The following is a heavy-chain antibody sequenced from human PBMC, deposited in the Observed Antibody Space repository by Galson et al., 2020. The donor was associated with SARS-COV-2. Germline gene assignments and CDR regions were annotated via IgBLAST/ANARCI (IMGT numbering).Heavy chain of an antibody. CDR1: GFTFDDYA. CDR2: ISWNSGSI. CDR3: AKEIGYSKWGVDY. Sequence: GGSLRLSCAASGFTFDDYAMHWVRHAPGKGLEWVSGISWNSGSIGYADSVKGRFTISSDNAKNSLYLQMNSLRAEDTALYYCAKEIGYSKWGVDYWGQGTLVTVSS. D-gene: IGHD6-13*01. V-gene: IGHV3-9*01. J-gene: IGHJ4*02.